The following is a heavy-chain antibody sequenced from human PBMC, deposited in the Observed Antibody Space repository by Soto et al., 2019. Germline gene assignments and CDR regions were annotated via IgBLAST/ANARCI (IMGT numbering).Heavy chain of an antibody. CDR2: IRAYNGDT. V-gene: IGHV1-18*01. CDR1: GYTFTSYG. Sequence: GASVKVSCKASGYTFTSYGISWVRQAPGQGLEWMGWIRAYNGDTNYAQKFQTRVTMTTDKSTDTAYMDLRSLTSDDTAIYYCARAGAAPYYYYGLDVWGQGTTVTVSS. D-gene: IGHD3-10*01. J-gene: IGHJ6*02. CDR3: ARAGAAPYYYYGLDV.